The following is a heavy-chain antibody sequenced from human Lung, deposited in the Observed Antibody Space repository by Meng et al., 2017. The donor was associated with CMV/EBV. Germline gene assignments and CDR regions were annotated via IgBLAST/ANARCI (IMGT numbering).Heavy chain of an antibody. CDR2: IYNSRRS. D-gene: IGHD3-3*01. CDR3: ARSSGWSGYICGMDV. Sequence: SXTLSLXCTVSGGSINSGNNYWSWIRQPPGKGLEWIGNIYNSRRSSYSRSLESRVAISVDTSKNQISLKVRSVTAADTAMYFCARSSGWSGYICGMDVLGQGXTVTVSS. CDR1: GGSINSGNNY. V-gene: IGHV4-30-4*02. J-gene: IGHJ6*02.